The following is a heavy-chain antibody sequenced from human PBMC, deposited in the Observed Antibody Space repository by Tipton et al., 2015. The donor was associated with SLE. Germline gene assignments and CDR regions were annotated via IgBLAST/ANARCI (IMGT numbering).Heavy chain of an antibody. V-gene: IGHV4-39*07. D-gene: IGHD3-10*01. J-gene: IGHJ4*02. CDR2: MYYTGTT. CDR1: GGSITSSGNY. Sequence: LRLSCTVSGGSITSSGNYWGWVRQPPGKGLEWIVTMYYTGTTYYNPSLKSRVTISVDTSKNQFSLKLSSVTAADTAVYYCARPMGDYWGQGTLVTVSS. CDR3: ARPMGDY.